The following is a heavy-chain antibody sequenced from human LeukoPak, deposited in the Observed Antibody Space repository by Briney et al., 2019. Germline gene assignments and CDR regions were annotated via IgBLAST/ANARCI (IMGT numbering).Heavy chain of an antibody. V-gene: IGHV6-1*01. J-gene: IGHJ4*02. Sequence: SQTLSLTCAISGDSVTSNSAAWNWIPQSTSRGLEWLGRTYYRSKWYNDYAVSVKSRITINPDTSKNQFSLQLNSVTPEDTAVYYCARGRYSGYDWGFDYFDYWGQGTLVTVSS. D-gene: IGHD5-12*01. CDR3: ARGRYSGYDWGFDYFDY. CDR2: TYYRSKWYN. CDR1: GDSVTSNSAA.